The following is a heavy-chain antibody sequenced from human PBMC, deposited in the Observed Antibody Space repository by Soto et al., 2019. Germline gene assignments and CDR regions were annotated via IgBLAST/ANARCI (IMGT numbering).Heavy chain of an antibody. Sequence: SETLSLTCAVSGYSISSGYYWGWIRQPPGKGLEWIGSIYHSGSTYYNPSLKSRVTISVDTSKNQFSLKLSSVTAADTAVYYCAALTGYGSGSPYYYYYYGMDVWGQGTTVTVYS. D-gene: IGHD3-10*01. CDR2: IYHSGST. V-gene: IGHV4-38-2*01. CDR3: AALTGYGSGSPYYYYYYGMDV. CDR1: GYSISSGYY. J-gene: IGHJ6*02.